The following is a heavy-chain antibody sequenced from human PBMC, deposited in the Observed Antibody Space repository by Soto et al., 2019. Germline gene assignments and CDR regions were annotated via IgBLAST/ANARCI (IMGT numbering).Heavy chain of an antibody. CDR1: GFTFTNYG. CDR2: ISGSGDRT. D-gene: IGHD2-21*01. Sequence: GGSLRLSCEASGFTFTNYGMTWVRQAPGKGLEWVSTISGSGDRTFYADSVKGRFTISRDNSKNTLYLQMNSLRAEDTAVYYCGKEMIASTLADFFDYWGQGTLVTVSS. V-gene: IGHV3-23*01. J-gene: IGHJ4*02. CDR3: GKEMIASTLADFFDY.